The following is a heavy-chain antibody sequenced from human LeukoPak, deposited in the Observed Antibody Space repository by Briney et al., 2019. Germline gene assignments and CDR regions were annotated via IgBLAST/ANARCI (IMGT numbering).Heavy chain of an antibody. CDR2: INPNSGGT. V-gene: IGHV1-2*02. Sequence: ASVKVSCKASGYTFTGYYMHWVRQAPGQGLERMGWINPNSGGTNYAQKFQGRVTMTRDTSISTAYMELSRLRSDDTAVYYCARLYCSGGSCYFDYWGQGTLVTVSS. CDR1: GYTFTGYY. J-gene: IGHJ4*02. CDR3: ARLYCSGGSCYFDY. D-gene: IGHD2-15*01.